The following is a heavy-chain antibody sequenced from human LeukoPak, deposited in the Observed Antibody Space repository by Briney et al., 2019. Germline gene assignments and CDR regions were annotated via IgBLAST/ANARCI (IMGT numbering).Heavy chain of an antibody. J-gene: IGHJ4*02. CDR3: ARATHYYDSSGYYYQLPFDY. D-gene: IGHD3-22*01. V-gene: IGHV1-69*04. CDR2: IIPILGIA. CDR1: GGTFGSYA. Sequence: GASVTVSCKASGGTFGSYAISWVRQAPGQGLEWMGRIIPILGIATYAQKFQGRVTITADKSTSTAYMELSSLRSEDTAVYYCARATHYYDSSGYYYQLPFDYWGQGTLVTVSS.